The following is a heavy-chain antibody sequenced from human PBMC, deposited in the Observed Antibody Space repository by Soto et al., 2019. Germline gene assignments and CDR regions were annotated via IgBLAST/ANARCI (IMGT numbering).Heavy chain of an antibody. CDR1: GYTFTGYY. CDR2: INPNSGGT. D-gene: IGHD6-13*01. CDR3: ARDCLGKAVAFDY. Sequence: ASVKVSCKASGYTFTGYYMHWVRQAPGQGLEWMGWINPNSGGTNYAQKFQGWVTMTRDTSISTAYMELSRLRSDDTAVYYCARDCLGKAVAFDYWGQGTLVTVSS. J-gene: IGHJ4*02. V-gene: IGHV1-2*04.